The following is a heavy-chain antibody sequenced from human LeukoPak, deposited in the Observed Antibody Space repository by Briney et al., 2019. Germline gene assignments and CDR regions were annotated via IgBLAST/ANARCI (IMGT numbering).Heavy chain of an antibody. V-gene: IGHV3-30*01. CDR2: ISYDGSNK. J-gene: IGHJ3*02. Sequence: PGGSLRLSCAASGFTFSSYAMHWVRQAPGKALEWVAVISYDGSNKYYADSVKGRFTISRDNSKNTLYLQMNSLRAEDTAVYYCAGTSSGYPYDAFDIWGQGTMVAVSS. D-gene: IGHD3-22*01. CDR3: AGTSSGYPYDAFDI. CDR1: GFTFSSYA.